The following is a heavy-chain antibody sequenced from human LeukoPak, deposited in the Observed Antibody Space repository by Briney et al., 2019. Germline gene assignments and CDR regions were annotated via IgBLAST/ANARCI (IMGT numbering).Heavy chain of an antibody. V-gene: IGHV4-59*11. J-gene: IGHJ2*01. CDR2: IYYSGST. CDR3: ARAPDWYFDL. Sequence: SETLSLTCTISGGSISSHYWSWIRQPPGKGLEWIGYIYYSGSTNYNPSLKSRVTISVDTSKNLFSLKLSSVTAADTAVYYCARAPDWYFDLWGRGTLVTVSS. CDR1: GGSISSHY.